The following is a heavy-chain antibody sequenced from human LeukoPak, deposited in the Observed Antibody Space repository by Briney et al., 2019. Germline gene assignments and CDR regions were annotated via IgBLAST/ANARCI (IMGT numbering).Heavy chain of an antibody. Sequence: GGSLRLSCAASGFTFSNYEMNWVRQAPGKGLEWVSYISSSGSTIYYADSVKGRFTISRDNAKNSLYLQMNSLRAEDTAVYYCARACYDILTGPLWGFDYWGQGTLVTVSS. J-gene: IGHJ4*02. CDR2: ISSSGSTI. V-gene: IGHV3-48*03. CDR3: ARACYDILTGPLWGFDY. CDR1: GFTFSNYE. D-gene: IGHD3-9*01.